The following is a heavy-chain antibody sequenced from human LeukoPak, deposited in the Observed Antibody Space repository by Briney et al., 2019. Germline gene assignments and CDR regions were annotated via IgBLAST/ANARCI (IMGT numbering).Heavy chain of an antibody. Sequence: SGGSLRLSCVASGFTFSTYWMHWVRQAPGKGPVCVSRINSDGSSTNYADSVKGRFTISRDNAKNTLYMQMNSLGAEDTAVYYCARRIEVAGTLDYWGQRTPVTVSS. J-gene: IGHJ4*02. CDR2: INSDGSST. D-gene: IGHD6-19*01. CDR3: ARRIEVAGTLDY. V-gene: IGHV3-74*01. CDR1: GFTFSTYW.